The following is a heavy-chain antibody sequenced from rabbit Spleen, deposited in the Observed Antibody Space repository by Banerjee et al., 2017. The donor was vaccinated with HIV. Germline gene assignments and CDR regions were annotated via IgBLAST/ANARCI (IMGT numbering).Heavy chain of an antibody. Sequence: QEQLVESGGGLVQPEGSLTLTCTASGFSFSSSDYICWVRQAPGKGLEWIACIDTGSSGFTYFASWARGRFTISKPSSTTVTLQMTRLTAADTATYFCARDDGSYDYRLWGPGTLVTVS. V-gene: IGHV1S45*01. D-gene: IGHD6-1*01. CDR1: GFSFSSSDY. CDR2: IDTGSSGFT. CDR3: ARDDGSYDYRL. J-gene: IGHJ4*01.